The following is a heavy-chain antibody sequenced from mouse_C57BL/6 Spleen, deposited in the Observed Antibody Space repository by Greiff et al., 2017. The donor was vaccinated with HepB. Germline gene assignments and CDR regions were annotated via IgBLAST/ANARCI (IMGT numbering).Heavy chain of an antibody. Sequence: VQLQQPGAELVKPGASVKVSCKASGYTFTSYWMHWVKQRPGQGLEWIGRIHPSDSDTNYNQKFKGKATLTVDKSSSTAYMQLSSLTSEDSAVYYCAFHYGNFYYAMDYWGQGTSVTVSS. V-gene: IGHV1-74*01. D-gene: IGHD2-1*01. CDR1: GYTFTSYW. CDR2: IHPSDSDT. J-gene: IGHJ4*01. CDR3: AFHYGNFYYAMDY.